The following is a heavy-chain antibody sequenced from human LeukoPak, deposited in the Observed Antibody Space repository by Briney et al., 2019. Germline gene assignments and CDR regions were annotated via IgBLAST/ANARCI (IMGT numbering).Heavy chain of an antibody. CDR2: ISYDGSNK. V-gene: IGHV3-30*03. J-gene: IGHJ4*02. CDR3: ASNYYGSGSYPDLFDY. CDR1: GFTFSNYG. D-gene: IGHD3-10*01. Sequence: GGSLRLSCAASGFTFSNYGMHWVRQAPGKGLEWVAVISYDGSNKYYADSVKGRFTISRDNSKNTLYLQMNSLRAEDTAVYYCASNYYGSGSYPDLFDYWGQGTLVTVSS.